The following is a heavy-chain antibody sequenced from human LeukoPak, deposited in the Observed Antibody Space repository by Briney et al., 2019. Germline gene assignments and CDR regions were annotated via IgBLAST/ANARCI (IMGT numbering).Heavy chain of an antibody. CDR1: GGSISSYY. CDR2: IYTSGST. CDR3: ARGFVDTAMGDAFDI. V-gene: IGHV4-4*07. Sequence: PSETLSLTCTVSGGSISSYYWSWIRQPAGKGLEWIGRIYTSGSTNYNPSLTSRATMSVDTSKNQFSLKLSSVTAADTAVYYCARGFVDTAMGDAFDIWGQGTMVTVSS. J-gene: IGHJ3*02. D-gene: IGHD5-18*01.